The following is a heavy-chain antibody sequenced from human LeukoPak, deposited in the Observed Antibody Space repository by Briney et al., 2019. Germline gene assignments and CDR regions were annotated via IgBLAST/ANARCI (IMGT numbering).Heavy chain of an antibody. Sequence: SETLSLTCAVYGYSISSGYYWGWIRQPPGKGLEWIGSIYHSGSTYYNPSLKSRVTISVDTSKNQFSLKLSSVTAADTAVYYCARRSTSLTLDYWGQGTLVTVSS. J-gene: IGHJ4*02. CDR3: ARRSTSLTLDY. V-gene: IGHV4-38-2*01. CDR1: GYSISSGYY. D-gene: IGHD2-2*01. CDR2: IYHSGST.